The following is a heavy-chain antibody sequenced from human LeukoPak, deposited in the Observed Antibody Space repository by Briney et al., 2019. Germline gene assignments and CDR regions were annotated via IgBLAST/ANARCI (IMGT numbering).Heavy chain of an antibody. V-gene: IGHV3-23*01. J-gene: IGHJ4*02. Sequence: PSETLSLTCTVSGGSISSSSYYWGWIRQPPGKGLEWVSTIDGPTYRTHYADSVMGRFTISRDNSKNTLYLQMNSLRVEDTAVYFCTTWVGAHFDFWGQGTLVTVSS. CDR2: IDGPTYRT. CDR1: GGSISSSSYY. D-gene: IGHD1-26*01. CDR3: TTWVGAHFDF.